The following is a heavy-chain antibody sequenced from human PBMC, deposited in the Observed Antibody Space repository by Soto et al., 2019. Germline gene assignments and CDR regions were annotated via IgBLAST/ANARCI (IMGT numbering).Heavy chain of an antibody. CDR2: VYNSGST. D-gene: IGHD6-13*01. V-gene: IGHV4-59*01. Sequence: PSETLSLTCTVSGGSISSNYWTWIRQPPGKGLEWIGYVYNSGSTNYTPALESRVTISEDTSKSQFSLKVNSMTSADTAVYYCARYRREAVAGYTLDNWGQGILVTVSS. CDR3: ARYRREAVAGYTLDN. CDR1: GGSISSNY. J-gene: IGHJ4*02.